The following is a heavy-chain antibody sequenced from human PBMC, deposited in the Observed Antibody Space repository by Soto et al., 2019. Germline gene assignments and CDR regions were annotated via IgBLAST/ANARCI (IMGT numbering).Heavy chain of an antibody. CDR3: ARRPWYSSSWYARTYYFDY. Sequence: SETLSLTCTVSGGSISSGGYYWSWIRQHPGKGLEWIGYIYYSGSTYYNPSLKSRVAISVDTSKNQFSLKLSSVTAADTAVYYCARRPWYSSSWYARTYYFDYWGQGTLVTVSS. CDR2: IYYSGST. J-gene: IGHJ4*02. V-gene: IGHV4-31*03. CDR1: GGSISSGGYY. D-gene: IGHD6-13*01.